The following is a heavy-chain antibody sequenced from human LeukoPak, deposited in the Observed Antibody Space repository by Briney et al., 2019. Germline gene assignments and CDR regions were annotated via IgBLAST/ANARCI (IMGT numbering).Heavy chain of an antibody. Sequence: SGGSLRLSCAASGFTFSTYWMNWVRQAPGKGLEWVANIKQDGNEKYYVDSVKGRFTISRDNAKNSLYLQMNSLRAEDTAVYYCARTYSSGWYGGDAFDIWGQGTMVTASS. CDR1: GFTFSTYW. CDR2: IKQDGNEK. J-gene: IGHJ3*02. CDR3: ARTYSSGWYGGDAFDI. D-gene: IGHD6-19*01. V-gene: IGHV3-7*02.